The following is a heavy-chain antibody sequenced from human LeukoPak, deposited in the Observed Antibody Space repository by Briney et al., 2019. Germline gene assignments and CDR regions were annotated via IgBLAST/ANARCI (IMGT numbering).Heavy chain of an antibody. V-gene: IGHV4-38-2*01. Sequence: PSETLSLTCAVSGYSISSGYYWGWIRQPPGKGLEWIGSIYHSGSTYYNPSLESRVTISVDTSKNQFSLKLSSVTAADTAVYYCARHKGRWFGEPHDAFDIWGQGTMVTVSS. D-gene: IGHD3-10*01. CDR1: GYSISSGYY. CDR2: IYHSGST. J-gene: IGHJ3*02. CDR3: ARHKGRWFGEPHDAFDI.